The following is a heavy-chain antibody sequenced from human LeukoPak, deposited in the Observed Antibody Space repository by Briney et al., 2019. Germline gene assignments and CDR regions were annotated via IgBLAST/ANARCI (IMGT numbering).Heavy chain of an antibody. D-gene: IGHD6-13*01. J-gene: IGHJ3*02. CDR1: GFTFSSYS. Sequence: PGGSLRLSCAASGFTFSSYSMNWVRQAPGKGLEWVSSISSSSSYIYYADSVKGRFTISRDNAKNSLYLQMNSLRAEDTAVYYCARVVQQLVPLDAFDIWGQGTMVTVSS. V-gene: IGHV3-21*01. CDR2: ISSSSSYI. CDR3: ARVVQQLVPLDAFDI.